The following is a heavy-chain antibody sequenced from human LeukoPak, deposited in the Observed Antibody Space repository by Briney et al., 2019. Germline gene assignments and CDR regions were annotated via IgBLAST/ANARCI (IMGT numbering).Heavy chain of an antibody. CDR2: IYYSGST. CDR3: ARVGTTRLYGGYPDPDWLDP. V-gene: IGHV4-30-4*01. D-gene: IGHD5-12*01. CDR1: GGSISSGDYY. Sequence: PSETLSLTCTVSGGSISSGDYYWSWIRRPPGKGLEWIGYIYYSGSTYYNPSLKSRVTISVDTSKNQFSLKLSSVTAADTAVYYCARVGTTRLYGGYPDPDWLDPWGQGTLVTVSS. J-gene: IGHJ5*02.